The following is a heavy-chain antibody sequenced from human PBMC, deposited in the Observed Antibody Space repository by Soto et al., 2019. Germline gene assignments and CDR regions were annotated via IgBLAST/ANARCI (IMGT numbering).Heavy chain of an antibody. CDR3: ARQLSSGWYWYYFDY. V-gene: IGHV4-39*01. D-gene: IGHD6-19*01. CDR1: GGSISSSTYY. CDR2: IYYSGST. Sequence: QLQLQESGPGLVKPSETLSRTCPVSGGSISSSTYYWGWIRQPPGKGLEWIGSIYYSGSTYYNPSLKGRVPISVDTSKNQFSLKLSSVTAADTAVYYCARQLSSGWYWYYFDYWGQGTLVTVSS. J-gene: IGHJ4*02.